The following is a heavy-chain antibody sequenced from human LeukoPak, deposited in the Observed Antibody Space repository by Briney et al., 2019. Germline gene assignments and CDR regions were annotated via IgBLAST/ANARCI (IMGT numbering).Heavy chain of an antibody. V-gene: IGHV3-30*04. J-gene: IGHJ4*02. CDR1: GFTFSSYA. D-gene: IGHD3-10*01. Sequence: GGSLRLSCAASGFTFSSYAMHWVRQAPGKGLEWVAVISYDGSNKYYADSVKGRFTISRDNSKNTLYLQMNSLRAEDTAVYYCARGGGGYGSGSYFDYWGQGTLVTVSS. CDR2: ISYDGSNK. CDR3: ARGGGGYGSGSYFDY.